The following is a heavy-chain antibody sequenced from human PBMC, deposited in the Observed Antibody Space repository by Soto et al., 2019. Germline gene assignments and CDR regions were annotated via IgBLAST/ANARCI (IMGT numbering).Heavy chain of an antibody. V-gene: IGHV1-18*01. Sequence: GASVKVSCKASSETFASYDITWVRQAPGQGLEWMGWISTYNGNTKYAQNVQGRVSMTTDTSTSTAYMDLRSLKSDDTAVYYCARVTRGSGDWFDPWGQGTLVTVSS. CDR3: ARVTRGSGDWFDP. J-gene: IGHJ5*02. D-gene: IGHD6-19*01. CDR1: SETFASYD. CDR2: ISTYNGNT.